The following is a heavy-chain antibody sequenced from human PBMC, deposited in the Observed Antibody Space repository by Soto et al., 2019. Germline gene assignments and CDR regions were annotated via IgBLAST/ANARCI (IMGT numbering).Heavy chain of an antibody. CDR2: IKQDGSEK. D-gene: IGHD1-7*01. J-gene: IGHJ3*02. V-gene: IGHV3-7*05. Sequence: EVQLVESGGGLVQPGGSLRLSCAASGFTFSSYWMSWVRQAPGKGLEWVANIKQDGSEKYYVDSVKGRFTISRDNAKNSLYLQMNSLRAEDTAVYYCARRFKLELVYAFVIWGKGTMVTVSS. CDR3: ARRFKLELVYAFVI. CDR1: GFTFSSYW.